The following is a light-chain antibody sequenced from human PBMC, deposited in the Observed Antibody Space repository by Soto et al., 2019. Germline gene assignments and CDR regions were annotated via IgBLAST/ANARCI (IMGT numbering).Light chain of an antibody. CDR3: QSYDSRFSEYV. V-gene: IGLV1-40*01. Sequence: QPVLTQPPSVSGATGQRVTIPCTGGSSNIGASYGVHWYQQLPGTAPKLLIYANNNRPSGVPDRFSGSLSGTSASLAITGLQAEDEADYYCQSYDSRFSEYVFGTGTKLTVL. CDR1: SSNIGASYG. CDR2: ANN. J-gene: IGLJ1*01.